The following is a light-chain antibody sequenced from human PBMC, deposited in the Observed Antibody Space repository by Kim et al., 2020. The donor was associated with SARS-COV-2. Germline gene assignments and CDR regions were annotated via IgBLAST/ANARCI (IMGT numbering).Light chain of an antibody. CDR1: SSDVGGYNY. J-gene: IGLJ2*01. V-gene: IGLV2-8*01. CDR3: SSYAATESLL. Sequence: GQSVNLSCTGTSSDVGGYNYVSSFQHHPGRAPKAIMYEVTRRPSGVPDRFSGSKYGNTASLTSSGLQAEDEADYYCSSYAATESLLFGGGTQLTVL. CDR2: EVT.